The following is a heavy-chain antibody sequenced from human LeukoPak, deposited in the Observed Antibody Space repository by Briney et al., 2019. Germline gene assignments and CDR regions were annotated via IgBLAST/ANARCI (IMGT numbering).Heavy chain of an antibody. Sequence: SETLSLTCAVYTGSFSDFYWTWMRQPPGKGLEWIGEITHRGVTTYNPSLKSRVTMSVDTSMNHFSMQLTSVTAADTAVYYCARGTRNENPRSWRDLYYFDTWGQGTLVTVSS. CDR1: TGSFSDFY. CDR2: ITHRGVT. J-gene: IGHJ4*02. D-gene: IGHD1-1*01. V-gene: IGHV4-34*01. CDR3: ARGTRNENPRSWRDLYYFDT.